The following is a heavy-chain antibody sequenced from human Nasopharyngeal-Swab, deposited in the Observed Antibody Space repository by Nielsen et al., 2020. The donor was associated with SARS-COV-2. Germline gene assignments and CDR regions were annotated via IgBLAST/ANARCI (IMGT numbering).Heavy chain of an antibody. CDR3: ARVRGDYDSSGYYYHDGAFDI. J-gene: IGHJ3*02. Sequence: SLKISCAASGFTFDDYAMHWVRQAPGKGLEWVSGISWNSGSIGYAGSVKGRFTISRDNAKNTLYLQMNSLRAEDTAVYYCARVRGDYDSSGYYYHDGAFDIWGQGTMVTVSS. D-gene: IGHD3-22*01. CDR2: ISWNSGSI. V-gene: IGHV3-9*01. CDR1: GFTFDDYA.